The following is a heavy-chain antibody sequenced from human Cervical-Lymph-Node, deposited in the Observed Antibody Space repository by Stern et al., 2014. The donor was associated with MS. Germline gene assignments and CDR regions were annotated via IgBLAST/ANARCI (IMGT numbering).Heavy chain of an antibody. D-gene: IGHD4-17*01. V-gene: IGHV1-18*01. CDR1: GYPFSSYG. Sequence: MQLVESGAVVKKPGASVKVSCKASGYPFSSYGISWVRQTARQGLEWMGWISPKNGDTKYAEKFQDRVTMTIDTSTSTVHMELGSLTSDDTALYYCARVKATVTSFLRWFDPWGQGTLVTVSS. CDR2: ISPKNGDT. CDR3: ARVKATVTSFLRWFDP. J-gene: IGHJ5*02.